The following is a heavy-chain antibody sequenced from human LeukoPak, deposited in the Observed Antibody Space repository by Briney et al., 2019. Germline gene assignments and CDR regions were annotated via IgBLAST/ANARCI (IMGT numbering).Heavy chain of an antibody. V-gene: IGHV1-2*02. CDR1: GYTFTGYY. D-gene: IGHD6-13*01. CDR3: ARGPQGSSWTYYYYGMDV. CDR2: INPNSGGT. Sequence: GASVKVSCKASGYTFTGYYMHWVRQAPGQGLEWMGWINPNSGGTNYAQKFQGRVTMTRDTSISTAYMELSRPRSDDTAVYYCARGPQGSSWTYYYYGMDVWGQGTTVTVSS. J-gene: IGHJ6*02.